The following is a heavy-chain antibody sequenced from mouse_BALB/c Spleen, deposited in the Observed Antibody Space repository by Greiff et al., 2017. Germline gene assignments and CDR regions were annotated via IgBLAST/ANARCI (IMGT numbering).Heavy chain of an antibody. D-gene: IGHD4-1*01. CDR3: ARKTGTGAWFAY. V-gene: IGHV2-2*02. CDR2: IWSGGST. CDR1: GFSLTSYG. Sequence: VQLKESGPGLVQPSQSLSITCTVSGFSLTSYGVHWVRQSPGKGLEWLGVIWSGGSTDYNAAFISRLSISKDNSKSQVFFKMNSLQANDTAIYYCARKTGTGAWFAYWGQGTLVTVSA. J-gene: IGHJ3*01.